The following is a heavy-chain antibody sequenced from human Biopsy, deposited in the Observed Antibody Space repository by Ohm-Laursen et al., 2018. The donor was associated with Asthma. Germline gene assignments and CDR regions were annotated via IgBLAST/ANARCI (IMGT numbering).Heavy chain of an antibody. Sequence: TLSLTCTVSGGSISSNFYYWGWIRQPPGKGLEWIGNIYKSGQVYYNLSLKSRVTISVDTSKNQFSLQPRSVTAADTAVYYCARQKLAAAEGPFDLWGQGTMVTVSS. CDR3: ARQKLAAAEGPFDL. CDR1: GGSISSNFYY. D-gene: IGHD6-13*01. CDR2: IYKSGQV. J-gene: IGHJ3*01. V-gene: IGHV4-39*01.